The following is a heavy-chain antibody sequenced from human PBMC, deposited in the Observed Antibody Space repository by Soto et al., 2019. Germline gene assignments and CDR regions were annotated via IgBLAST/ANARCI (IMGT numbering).Heavy chain of an antibody. Sequence: ASVNVSCKASGYTFTGYYMHWVRQAPGQGLEWMGWINPNSGGTNYAQKFQGWVTMTRDTSISTAYMELSRLRSDDTAVYYCARDREAVAGTGHYYYGMDVWGQGTTVTVSS. D-gene: IGHD6-19*01. V-gene: IGHV1-2*04. CDR3: ARDREAVAGTGHYYYGMDV. J-gene: IGHJ6*02. CDR2: INPNSGGT. CDR1: GYTFTGYY.